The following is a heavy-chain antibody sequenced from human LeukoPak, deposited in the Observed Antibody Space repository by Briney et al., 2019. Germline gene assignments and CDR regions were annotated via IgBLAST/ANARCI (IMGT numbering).Heavy chain of an antibody. CDR1: GGSFSGYY. D-gene: IGHD1-7*01. CDR3: ARPLQPELHYYYYYGMDV. CDR2: INHSGST. V-gene: IGHV4-34*01. J-gene: IGHJ6*02. Sequence: SETLSLTCAVYGGSFSGYYWSWVRQPPGKGQEWIGEINHSGSTNYNPSLKSRVTISVDTSKNQFSLKLSSVTAADTAVYYCARPLQPELHYYYYYGMDVWGQGTTVTVSS.